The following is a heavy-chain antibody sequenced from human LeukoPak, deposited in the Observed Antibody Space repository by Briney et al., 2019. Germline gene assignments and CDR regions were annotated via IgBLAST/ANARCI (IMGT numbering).Heavy chain of an antibody. Sequence: SETLSLTCAVYGGSFSGYYWSWIRQPPGKGLEWIGEINHSGSTNYSPSLKSRVTISVDTTKNQFSLKLSSVTAADTAVYYCARSMVRGPFDIWGQGTMVTVSS. V-gene: IGHV4-34*01. D-gene: IGHD3-10*01. CDR2: INHSGST. J-gene: IGHJ3*02. CDR3: ARSMVRGPFDI. CDR1: GGSFSGYY.